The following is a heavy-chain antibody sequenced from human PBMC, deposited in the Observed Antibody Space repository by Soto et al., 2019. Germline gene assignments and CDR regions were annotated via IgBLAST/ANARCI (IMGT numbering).Heavy chain of an antibody. Sequence: GGSLRLSCAASGFSFSSCAMHWVRQAPGKGLEWVAVISYDGTNKYYADSVKGRFIIPRDNSKSTLYLQMNSLRTEDTAVYYCAKAVTTVTPLGYDSWGQGILVTVSS. D-gene: IGHD4-17*01. CDR3: AKAVTTVTPLGYDS. V-gene: IGHV3-30*18. CDR2: ISYDGTNK. J-gene: IGHJ4*02. CDR1: GFSFSSCA.